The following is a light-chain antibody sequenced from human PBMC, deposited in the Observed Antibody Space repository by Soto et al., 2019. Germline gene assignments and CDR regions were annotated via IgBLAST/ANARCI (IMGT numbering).Light chain of an antibody. Sequence: QSVLTQPASVSGSPGQSITISCTGTSSDVGGYNYVSWYQQHPGKAPKLMIYEVSNRPSGVSNRLSGSKSGNTASLTISGLQAEDEADYYCSSYTSSGTYVFGTGTKVTVL. CDR2: EVS. CDR1: SSDVGGYNY. V-gene: IGLV2-14*01. CDR3: SSYTSSGTYV. J-gene: IGLJ1*01.